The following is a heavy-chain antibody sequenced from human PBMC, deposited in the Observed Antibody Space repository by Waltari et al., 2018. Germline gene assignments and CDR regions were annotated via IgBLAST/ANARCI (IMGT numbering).Heavy chain of an antibody. CDR3: ARDAPRGIAARYYYYGMDV. J-gene: IGHJ6*02. D-gene: IGHD6-6*01. CDR1: GGSIRSYY. Sequence: QVQLQESGPGLVKPSETLSLTCTVPGGSIRSYYWSWIRQPPGTGLEWIGYIYYSGSTNYNPSLKSRVTISVDTSKNQFSLKLSSVTAADTAVYYCARDAPRGIAARYYYYGMDVWGQGTTVTVSS. CDR2: IYYSGST. V-gene: IGHV4-59*01.